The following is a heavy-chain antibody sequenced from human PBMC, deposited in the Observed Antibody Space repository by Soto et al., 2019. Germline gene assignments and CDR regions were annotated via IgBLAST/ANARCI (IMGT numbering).Heavy chain of an antibody. CDR3: ARASAGALYDF. CDR2: ISGYNGYP. CDR1: GYIFTNYG. D-gene: IGHD6-13*01. V-gene: IGHV1-18*01. Sequence: QVQLVQSGAEVRKPGASVNVSCKTSGYIFTNYGVAWVRQAPGQGLELVAWISGYNGYPKHTQKFQGRVTVTTDTTTRTRGMEVRNLRSDDTAVYYCARASAGALYDFWGQGTRVTFSS. J-gene: IGHJ4*02.